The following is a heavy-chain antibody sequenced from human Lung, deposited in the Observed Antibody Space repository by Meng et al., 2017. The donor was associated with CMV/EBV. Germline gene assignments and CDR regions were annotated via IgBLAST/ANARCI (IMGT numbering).Heavy chain of an antibody. Sequence: GGSLRLSCAASGFTFSNARMSWVRQAPGKGLEWVGRFKGTTDGGTTDYAAPVKGRFSISRDDSKKTLHLQMNSPKTEDTAVYFCLYYYDSSGYVDYWGQGTLVTVSS. CDR3: LYYYDSSGYVDY. CDR2: FKGTTDGGTT. J-gene: IGHJ4*02. V-gene: IGHV3-15*01. CDR1: GFTFSNAR. D-gene: IGHD3-22*01.